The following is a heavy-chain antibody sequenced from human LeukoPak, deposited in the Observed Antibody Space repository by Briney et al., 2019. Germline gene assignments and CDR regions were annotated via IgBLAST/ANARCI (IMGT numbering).Heavy chain of an antibody. V-gene: IGHV3-7*01. CDR2: IKQDGSEK. CDR3: ARDRVVVVAGYWYFDL. CDR1: GFTFSSHW. J-gene: IGHJ2*01. D-gene: IGHD2-15*01. Sequence: GGSLRLSCAASGFTFSSHWMSWVRQAPGKGLEWVANIKQDGSEKYYVDSVKGRFTISRDNAKNSLYLQMNSLRAEDTAVYYCARDRVVVVAGYWYFDLWGRGTLVTVSS.